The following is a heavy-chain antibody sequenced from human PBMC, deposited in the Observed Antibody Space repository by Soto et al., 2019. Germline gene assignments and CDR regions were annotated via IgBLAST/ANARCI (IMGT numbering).Heavy chain of an antibody. Sequence: PSETLSLTCSVSGGSINSYYWSWIRQHPGKGLEWIGYIYYSGSTYYNPSLKSRVTISVDTSKNQFSLKLSSVTAADTAVYYCAREPDAWGQGTLVTVSS. J-gene: IGHJ4*02. D-gene: IGHD2-8*01. V-gene: IGHV4-59*06. CDR3: AREPDA. CDR2: IYYSGST. CDR1: GGSINSYY.